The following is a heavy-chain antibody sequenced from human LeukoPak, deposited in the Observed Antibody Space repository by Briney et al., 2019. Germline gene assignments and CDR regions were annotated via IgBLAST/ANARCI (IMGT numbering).Heavy chain of an antibody. D-gene: IGHD5-24*01. V-gene: IGHV3-23*01. J-gene: IGHJ4*02. CDR3: XXXXXXXXXXXGSATQFY. CDR2: MSGGGGGT. Sequence: PGGSLRLSCAASGFIVSNYAMSWVRQTPGKGLEWVSSMSGGGGGTYADSVRGRFTISRDPSKNTLNLQLDNLRAEDTAVYYCXXXXXXXXXXXGSATQFYWGQGTLVAVAS. CDR1: GFIVSNYA.